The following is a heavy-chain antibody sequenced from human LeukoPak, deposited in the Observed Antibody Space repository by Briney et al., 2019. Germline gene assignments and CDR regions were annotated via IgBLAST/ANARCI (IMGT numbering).Heavy chain of an antibody. J-gene: IGHJ4*02. CDR1: GFTFSSYA. CDR2: ISGSGGST. Sequence: GGSLRLSCAASGFTFSSYAMSWVRQAPGKGLEWVSAISGSGGSTYYADSVKGRFTISRDNSKNTLYLQMNSLRAEDTAVYYCAKGNYKVVAATIDYGGQGTLATASS. D-gene: IGHD2-15*01. V-gene: IGHV3-23*01. CDR3: AKGNYKVVAATIDY.